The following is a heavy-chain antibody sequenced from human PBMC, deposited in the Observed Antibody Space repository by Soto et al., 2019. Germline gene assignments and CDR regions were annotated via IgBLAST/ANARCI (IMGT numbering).Heavy chain of an antibody. CDR3: ARVLGGMATVPFDY. J-gene: IGHJ4*02. D-gene: IGHD4-4*01. CDR1: GFTFSSYA. V-gene: IGHV3-30-3*01. Sequence: GSLRLSCAASGFTFSSYAMHWVRQAPGTGLEWVAVISYEGSNKYYADSVKGRFTISRDNSKNTLYLQMNSLRTEDTAVYYCARVLGGMATVPFDYWGQGALVTVSS. CDR2: ISYEGSNK.